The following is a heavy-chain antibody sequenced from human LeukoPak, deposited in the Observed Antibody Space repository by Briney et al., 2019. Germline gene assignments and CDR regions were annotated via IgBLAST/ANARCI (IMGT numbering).Heavy chain of an antibody. Sequence: GGSLRLSCAASGFTFGSYAMSWVRQAPGKGLEWVSAISGSGGSTYYADSVKGRFTISRDNSKNTLYLQMNSLRAEDTAVYYCAKELRLGELSYRNDAFDIWGQGTMVTVSS. CDR2: ISGSGGST. V-gene: IGHV3-23*01. CDR3: AKELRLGELSYRNDAFDI. CDR1: GFTFGSYA. J-gene: IGHJ3*02. D-gene: IGHD3-16*01.